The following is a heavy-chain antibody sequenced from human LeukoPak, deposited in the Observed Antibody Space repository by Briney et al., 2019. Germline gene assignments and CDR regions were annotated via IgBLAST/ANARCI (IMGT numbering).Heavy chain of an antibody. J-gene: IGHJ3*02. CDR3: ARDMVRGVIITARSGYDI. D-gene: IGHD3-10*01. CDR2: IIPILGIA. CDR1: GGTFSSYA. V-gene: IGHV1-69*04. Sequence: ASVKVSCKASGGTFSSYAISWVRQAPGQGLEWMGRIIPILGIANYAQKFQGRVTITADKSTSTAYMELSSLRSEDTAVYYCARDMVRGVIITARSGYDIWGQGTMVTVSS.